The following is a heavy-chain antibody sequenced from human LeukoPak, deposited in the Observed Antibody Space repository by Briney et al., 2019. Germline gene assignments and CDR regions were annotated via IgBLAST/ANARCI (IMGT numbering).Heavy chain of an antibody. V-gene: IGHV4-39*01. CDR1: GGSISSGGYY. Sequence: PSQTLSLTCTVSGGSISSGGYYWSWIRQHPGKGLEWIGSIYYSGSTYYNPSLKSRVTIFVDTSKNQFSLKLSSVTAADTAVYYCARVTYSSSWYDPGNWLDPWGQGTLVTVSS. CDR2: IYYSGST. J-gene: IGHJ5*02. CDR3: ARVTYSSSWYDPGNWLDP. D-gene: IGHD6-13*01.